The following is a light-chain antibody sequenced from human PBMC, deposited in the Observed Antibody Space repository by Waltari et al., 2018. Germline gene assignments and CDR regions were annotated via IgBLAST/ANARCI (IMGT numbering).Light chain of an antibody. CDR2: EVN. CDR3: CSYGGASLRV. J-gene: IGLJ3*02. V-gene: IGLV2-23*02. Sequence: QSALTQPASVSGSPGQSITISCTGTTSDIGSYNLVSWSQQHPGEVPKLIIYEVNKRPSGVSNRFSGSKSGNTASLTISGLQPEDEADYYCCSYGGASLRVFGGGTKVTVL. CDR1: TSDIGSYNL.